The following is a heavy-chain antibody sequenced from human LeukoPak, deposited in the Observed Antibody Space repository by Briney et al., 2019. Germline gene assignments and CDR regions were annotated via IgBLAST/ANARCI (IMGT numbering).Heavy chain of an antibody. Sequence: SETLSLTCAVSGYSISSGYYWGWIRQPPGKGLEWIGSIYHSGSTYYNPSLKSRVTISVDTSKNQFFLKLSSVTAADTAVYYCARSVAGSFYWGQGTLVTVSS. V-gene: IGHV4-38-2*01. CDR1: GYSISSGYY. CDR2: IYHSGST. CDR3: ARSVAGSFY. J-gene: IGHJ4*02. D-gene: IGHD6-19*01.